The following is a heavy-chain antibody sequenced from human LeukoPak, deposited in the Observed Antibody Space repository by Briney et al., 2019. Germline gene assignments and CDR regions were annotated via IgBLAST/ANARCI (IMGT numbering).Heavy chain of an antibody. V-gene: IGHV3-7*01. CDR1: GFTFSSYW. Sequence: GGSLRLSCAASGFTFSSYWVSWVRQAPGKGLECVANIKQDGSEKYYVDSVKGRFTISRDNAKNSLYLQMNSLRAEDTAVYYCATARGADYWGQGTLVTVSS. D-gene: IGHD3-10*01. CDR2: IKQDGSEK. CDR3: ATARGADY. J-gene: IGHJ4*02.